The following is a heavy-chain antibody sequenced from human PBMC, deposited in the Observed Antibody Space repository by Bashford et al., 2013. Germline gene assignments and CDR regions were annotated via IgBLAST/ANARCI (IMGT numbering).Heavy chain of an antibody. V-gene: IGHV4-31*03. CDR3: ARGWEPDIFDI. CDR2: VYSSGYT. D-gene: IGHD1-26*01. CDR1: GGSISSGGDY. Sequence: SETLSLTCSVSGGSISSGGDYGSWIRQLPGKGLEWIGFVYSSGYTHYNPSLKSRLSISLDTSKSHFSLRLTSVTDADTAVYFCARGWEPDIFDIWGPRDNVVTVS. J-gene: IGHJ3*02.